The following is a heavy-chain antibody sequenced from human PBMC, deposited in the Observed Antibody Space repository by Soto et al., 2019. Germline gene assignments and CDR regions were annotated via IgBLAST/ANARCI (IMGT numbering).Heavy chain of an antibody. J-gene: IGHJ6*02. V-gene: IGHV3-30-3*01. CDR2: ISYDGSNK. CDR1: VFTLISYA. CDR3: ARDHIVGATLYYYGMDV. Sequence: GWSLRLSCASSVFTLISYAMHWVRQAPGKGLEWVAVISYDGSNKYYADSVKGRFTISRDNSKNTLYLQMNSLRAEDTAVYYCARDHIVGATLYYYGMDVWGQGTTVTVSS. D-gene: IGHD1-26*01.